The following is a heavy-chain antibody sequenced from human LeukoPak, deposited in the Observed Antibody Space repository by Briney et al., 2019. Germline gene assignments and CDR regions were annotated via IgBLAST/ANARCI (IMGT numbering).Heavy chain of an antibody. Sequence: PSETLSLTCAVYGGSFSGYYWSWIRQPPGKGLEWIGESNPSGDTNYNPSLKSRVTMSVDTSKNQFSLKLSSVTAADTAVYYCARDWEYCSGGSCYQDYYYYYMDVWGKGTTVTVSS. V-gene: IGHV4-34*01. J-gene: IGHJ6*03. CDR1: GGSFSGYY. CDR3: ARDWEYCSGGSCYQDYYYYYMDV. CDR2: SNPSGDT. D-gene: IGHD2-15*01.